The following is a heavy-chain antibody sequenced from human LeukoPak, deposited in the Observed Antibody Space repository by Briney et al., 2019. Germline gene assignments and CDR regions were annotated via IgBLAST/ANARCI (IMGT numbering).Heavy chain of an antibody. D-gene: IGHD2-21*01. V-gene: IGHV4-31*02. J-gene: IGHJ5*02. CDR1: GGSISSGGYY. Sequence: SQTLSLTWIVSGGSISSGGYYWSWIRQHPGKGLEWIGYIYYSGSTYYNPSLKSRVTISVDTSKNQFSLKLSSVTAADTAVYYCAQTIRDWFDPWGQGTLVTVSS. CDR2: IYYSGST. CDR3: AQTIRDWFDP.